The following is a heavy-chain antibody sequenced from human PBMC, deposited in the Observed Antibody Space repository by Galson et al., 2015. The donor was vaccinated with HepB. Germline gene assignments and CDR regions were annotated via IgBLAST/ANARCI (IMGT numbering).Heavy chain of an antibody. Sequence: PALVKPTQTLTLTCTFSGFSLSTRAVGVGWIRQPPGKALEWLALIYWDDDKRYSPSLKSRLTITKDTSKNQVVLTMTNMDPVDTGTYYCAHSPSYASGSYVCDYWGQGTLVTVSS. D-gene: IGHD3-10*01. V-gene: IGHV2-5*02. J-gene: IGHJ4*02. CDR1: GFSLSTRAVG. CDR3: AHSPSYASGSYVCDY. CDR2: IYWDDDK.